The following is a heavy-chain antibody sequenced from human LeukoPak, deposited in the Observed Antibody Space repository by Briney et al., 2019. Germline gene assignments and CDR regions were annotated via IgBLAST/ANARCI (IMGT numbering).Heavy chain of an antibody. D-gene: IGHD2-21*02. CDR3: AKTQTAYCGDDCPFDY. Sequence: QPGGSLRLSCAASGFTFSSYAMSWVRQAPGKGLEWVSSVSGSGSSTYYADSVKGRFTIPRDNSKNTLYLQMNSLRAEDTAVYHCAKTQTAYCGDDCPFDYWGQGTLVTVSS. CDR2: VSGSGSST. V-gene: IGHV3-23*01. CDR1: GFTFSSYA. J-gene: IGHJ4*02.